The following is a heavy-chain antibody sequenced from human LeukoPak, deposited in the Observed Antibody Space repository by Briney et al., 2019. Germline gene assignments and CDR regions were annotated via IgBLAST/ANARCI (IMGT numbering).Heavy chain of an antibody. CDR1: GFTFSSYW. CDR2: INQDGSRK. V-gene: IGHV3-7*01. Sequence: GGSLRLSCAASGFTFSSYWMSWVRQAPGKGLEWVANINQDGSRKYYVDSVKGRFTISRDNAKNTLYLQMNSLRAEDTALYYCARDTLAFRHYFDYWGQGTLVTVSS. D-gene: IGHD2/OR15-2a*01. J-gene: IGHJ4*02. CDR3: ARDTLAFRHYFDY.